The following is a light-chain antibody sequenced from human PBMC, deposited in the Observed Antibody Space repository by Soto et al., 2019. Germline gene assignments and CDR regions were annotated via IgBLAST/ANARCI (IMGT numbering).Light chain of an antibody. J-gene: IGLJ1*01. CDR3: CSYAGSITYV. Sequence: QWSLSQPASVSGSPGQLITISCTGTSSDVGSYNLVSWYQQHPGKAPKLMIYEVIKRPSGVSNRFSGSKSGNTASLTISGLQAEDEAEYYCCSYAGSITYVFGTGTQLTVL. CDR2: EVI. CDR1: SSDVGSYNL. V-gene: IGLV2-23*02.